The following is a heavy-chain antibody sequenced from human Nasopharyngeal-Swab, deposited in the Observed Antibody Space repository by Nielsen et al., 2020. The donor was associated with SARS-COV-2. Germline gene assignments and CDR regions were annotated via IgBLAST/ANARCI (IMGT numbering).Heavy chain of an antibody. CDR1: GFTFSSYA. CDR3: AKDFVGQQTYYYYGMDV. Sequence: GESLKISCAASGFTFSSYAMSWVRQAPGKGLEWVSAISGSGGSTYYADSVKGRFTISRDNSKNTLYLQMNNLRAEDTAVYYCAKDFVGQQTYYYYGMDVWGQGTTVTVSS. V-gene: IGHV3-23*01. J-gene: IGHJ6*02. CDR2: ISGSGGST. D-gene: IGHD6-13*01.